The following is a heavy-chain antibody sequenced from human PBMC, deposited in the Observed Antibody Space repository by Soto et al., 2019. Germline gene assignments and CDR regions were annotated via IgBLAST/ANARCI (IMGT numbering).Heavy chain of an antibody. V-gene: IGHV1-2*04. CDR1: GYTFTGYY. CDR3: ARALAVAGTETYYYYYGMDV. CDR2: INPNSGGT. Sequence: ASVKVSCTASGYTFTGYYMHWVRQAPGQGLEWMGWINPNSGGTNYAQKFQGWVTMTRDTSISTAYMELSRLRSDDTAVYYCARALAVAGTETYYYYYGMDVWGQGTTVTVSS. D-gene: IGHD6-19*01. J-gene: IGHJ6*02.